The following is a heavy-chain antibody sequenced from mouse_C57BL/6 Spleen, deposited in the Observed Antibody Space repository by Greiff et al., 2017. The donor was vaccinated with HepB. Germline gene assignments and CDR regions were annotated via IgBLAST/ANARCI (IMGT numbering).Heavy chain of an antibody. Sequence: QVQLQQSGAELAKPGASVKLSCKASGYTFTSYWMHWVKQRPGQGLEWIGYINPSSGYTKYNQKFKDKATLTADKSSSTAYMQLSSLTYEDSAVYYCAREVDDYEEYFDYWGQGTTLTVSS. D-gene: IGHD2-4*01. CDR2: INPSSGYT. CDR3: AREVDDYEEYFDY. J-gene: IGHJ2*01. CDR1: GYTFTSYW. V-gene: IGHV1-7*01.